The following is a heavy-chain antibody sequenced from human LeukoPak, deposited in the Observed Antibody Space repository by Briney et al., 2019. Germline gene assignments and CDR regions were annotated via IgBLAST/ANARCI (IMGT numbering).Heavy chain of an antibody. CDR3: ARDLVQYSPSPNLY. D-gene: IGHD6-6*01. CDR1: GFTFSSYW. CDR2: IKQDGSEK. Sequence: PGRSLRLSCAASGFTFSSYWMSWVRQAPGKGLEWVANIKQDGSEKYYVDSVKGRFTISRDNAKNSLYLQMNSLRAEDTAVYYCARDLVQYSPSPNLYWGQGTLVTVSS. V-gene: IGHV3-7*01. J-gene: IGHJ4*02.